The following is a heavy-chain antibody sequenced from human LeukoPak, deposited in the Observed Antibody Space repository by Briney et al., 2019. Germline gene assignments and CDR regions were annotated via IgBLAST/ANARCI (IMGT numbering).Heavy chain of an antibody. D-gene: IGHD7-27*01. CDR1: GFTFSSYW. V-gene: IGHV3-74*01. J-gene: IGHJ6*03. CDR2: INSDGSRT. Sequence: GGSLRLSCAASGFTFSSYWMHWVRQAPGKGLVWVSRINSDGSRTTYADSVKGRFTISRDNAKNTLFLQMNSLRAEDTAVYYCARGFSYDSRHNWGSAYYYYMDVWGKGTTVTVSS. CDR3: ARGFSYDSRHNWGSAYYYYMDV.